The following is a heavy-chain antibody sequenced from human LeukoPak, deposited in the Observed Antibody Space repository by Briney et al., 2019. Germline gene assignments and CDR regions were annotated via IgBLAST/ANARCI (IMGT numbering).Heavy chain of an antibody. CDR2: IYYSGST. CDR3: ARPGYSYGPDDDAFDI. V-gene: IGHV4-39*01. D-gene: IGHD5-18*01. J-gene: IGHJ3*02. Sequence: SETLSLTCAVSGGSISSNSYYWGWIRQPPGKGLEWIGSIYYSGSTYYNPSLKSRVTISVDTSKNQFSLKLSSVTAADTAVYYCARPGYSYGPDDDAFDIWGQGTMVTVSS. CDR1: GGSISSNSYY.